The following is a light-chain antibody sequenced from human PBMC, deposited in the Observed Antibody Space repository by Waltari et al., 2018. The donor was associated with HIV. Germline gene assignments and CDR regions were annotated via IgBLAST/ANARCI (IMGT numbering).Light chain of an antibody. V-gene: IGKV3-15*01. CDR3: QQYNSLPGT. Sequence: EIVMTQSPATLSVSPGERATLSCRASQSVSSNLAWYQHKPGQAPRLLIYDASTRATGIPARFSGSGSGTEFTLTISSLQSEDFAVYYCQQYNSLPGTFGQGTKVEIK. CDR1: QSVSSN. J-gene: IGKJ1*01. CDR2: DAS.